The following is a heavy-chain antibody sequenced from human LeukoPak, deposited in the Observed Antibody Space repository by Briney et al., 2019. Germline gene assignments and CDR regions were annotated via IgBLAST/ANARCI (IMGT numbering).Heavy chain of an antibody. CDR1: GFTFSSYA. CDR2: ISGSGGST. D-gene: IGHD6-25*01. V-gene: IGHV3-23*01. Sequence: GGSLRLSCAASGFTFSSYAMSWVRQAPGKGLEGVSGISGSGGSTYYADSVKGRFTISRDNSKNTLYLQMNSLRAEDTAVYYCTRARGWPATYYGMDVWGQGTTVTVSS. J-gene: IGHJ6*02. CDR3: TRARGWPATYYGMDV.